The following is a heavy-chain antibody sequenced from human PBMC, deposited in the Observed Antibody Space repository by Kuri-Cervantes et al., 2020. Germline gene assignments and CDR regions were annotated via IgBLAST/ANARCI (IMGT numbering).Heavy chain of an antibody. J-gene: IGHJ5*02. CDR2: ISWNSGSI. Sequence: SLKISCAASGFTFDDYAMHWVRQAPGKGLEWVSGISWNSGSIGYADSVKGRFTISRDNAKNSLYLQMNSLRDEDTAVYYCARESGYVWFDPWGQGTLVTVSS. CDR1: GFTFDDYA. CDR3: ARESGYVWFDP. V-gene: IGHV3-9*01. D-gene: IGHD3-3*01.